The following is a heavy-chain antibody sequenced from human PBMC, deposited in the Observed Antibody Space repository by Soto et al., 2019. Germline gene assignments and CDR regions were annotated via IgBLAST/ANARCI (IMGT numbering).Heavy chain of an antibody. CDR2: IYYSAST. CDR1: GGSISSYY. CDR3: ARLNAGTTYYYYGMDV. V-gene: IGHV4-59*08. D-gene: IGHD1-7*01. J-gene: IGHJ6*02. Sequence: SETLSLTCTVSGGSISSYYWSWIRQPPGKGLEWIGYIYYSASTNYSPSLKSRVTISVDTSKNQFSLNLSSVTAADTAVYYCARLNAGTTYYYYGMDVWGQGTTVT.